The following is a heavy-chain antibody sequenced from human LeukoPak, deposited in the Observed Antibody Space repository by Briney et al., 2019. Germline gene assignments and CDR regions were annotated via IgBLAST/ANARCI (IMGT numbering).Heavy chain of an antibody. D-gene: IGHD5-18*01. CDR2: INPNSGGT. CDR3: ARDRSPAPGRSYGRGHFDY. CDR1: GYTFTGYY. V-gene: IGHV1-2*02. J-gene: IGHJ4*02. Sequence: GASVKVSCKASGYTFTGYYMHWVRQAPGQGLEWMGWINPNSGGTNYAQKFQGRVTMTRDTSISTAYMELSRLRSDDTAVYYCARDRSPAPGRSYGRGHFDYWGQRTLVTVSS.